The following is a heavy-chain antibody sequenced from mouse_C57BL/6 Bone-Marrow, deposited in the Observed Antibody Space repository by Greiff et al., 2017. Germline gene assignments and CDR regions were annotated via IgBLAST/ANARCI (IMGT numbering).Heavy chain of an antibody. CDR3: ARSYDYDDDTMDD. V-gene: IGHV1-64*01. J-gene: IGHJ4*01. D-gene: IGHD2-4*01. Sequence: QVQLQQPGAELVKPGASVKLSCKASGYTFTNYWMHWVKQRPGQGLEWIGMMHPNGGSPDYNEKFKSEATLSVDKSSRTAYMELRSLTSEDSAVYYCARSYDYDDDTMDDWGQGTSVTVSS. CDR2: MHPNGGSP. CDR1: GYTFTNYW.